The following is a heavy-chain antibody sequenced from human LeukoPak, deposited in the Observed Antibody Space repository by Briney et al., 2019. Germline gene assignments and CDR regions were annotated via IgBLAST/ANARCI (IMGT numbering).Heavy chain of an antibody. J-gene: IGHJ6*03. D-gene: IGHD3-10*01. CDR2: ISGSGGST. CDR1: GFTFSSYA. CDR3: ANALEYGSGTYYYYYYYMAV. Sequence: GGSLRLSCAASGFTFSSYAMSWVRQAPGKGLEWVSAISGSGGSTYYADSVKGRFTISRDNSKNTLYLQMNSLRAEDTAVYYCANALEYGSGTYYYYYYYMAVWGKGTTVTVSS. V-gene: IGHV3-23*01.